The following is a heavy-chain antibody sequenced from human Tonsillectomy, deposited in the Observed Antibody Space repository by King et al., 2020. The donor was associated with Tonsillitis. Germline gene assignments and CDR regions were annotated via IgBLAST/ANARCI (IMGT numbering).Heavy chain of an antibody. CDR3: VRERGPFDAFDV. D-gene: IGHD3-16*01. J-gene: IGHJ3*01. CDR1: GFAFRTYG. Sequence: VQLVESGGGVVQPGRSLGLSCVASGFAFRTYGMHWVRQAPGKGLEWVAVIWSDGNNKFYADSVRGRFTFSRDNSENTLYLQMNNLRAEDPAVYYCVRERGPFDAFDVWGQGTMVTVSS. V-gene: IGHV3-33*01. CDR2: IWSDGNNK.